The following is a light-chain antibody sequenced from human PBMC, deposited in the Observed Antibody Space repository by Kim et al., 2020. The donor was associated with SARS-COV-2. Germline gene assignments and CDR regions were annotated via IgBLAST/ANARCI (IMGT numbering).Light chain of an antibody. CDR1: QSVSSY. J-gene: IGKJ4*01. CDR3: QQRSNWSLT. Sequence: EIVLTQSPATLSLSPGERATLSCRASQSVSSYLAWYQQKAGQAPRLLIYDASSRATGIPARFSGSGSGTDFTLTISSLEPEDFAVYYCQQRSNWSLTFGGGTKVEIK. CDR2: DAS. V-gene: IGKV3-11*01.